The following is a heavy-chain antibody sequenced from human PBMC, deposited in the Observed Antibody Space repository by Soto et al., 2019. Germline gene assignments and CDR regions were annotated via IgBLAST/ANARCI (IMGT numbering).Heavy chain of an antibody. J-gene: IGHJ6*02. CDR2: INPNSGGT. CDR1: GYTFTGYY. V-gene: IGHV1-2*02. Sequence: ASVKVSCKASGYTFTGYYMHWVRQAPGQGLEWMGWINPNSGGTNYAQKFQGRVTMTRDTSISTAYMELSRLRSDDTAVYYCARDIVVVVAATDYYYGMDVWGQGTTVTAP. D-gene: IGHD2-15*01. CDR3: ARDIVVVVAATDYYYGMDV.